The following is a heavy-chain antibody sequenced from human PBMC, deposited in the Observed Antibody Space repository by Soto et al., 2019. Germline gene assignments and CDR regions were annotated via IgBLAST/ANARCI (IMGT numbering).Heavy chain of an antibody. D-gene: IGHD6-6*01. CDR3: ATASSIGGRLWYFDL. CDR2: LDPEDGET. CDR1: GSIFTDYY. V-gene: IGHV1-69-2*01. Sequence: EVQLGQSGAEVKKPGATVKISCKVSGSIFTDYYVYWVQQAPGKGREWMRFLDPEDGETMYAEKFQGRITITADTSTETDYMELSSLRSEDTAVYYCATASSIGGRLWYFDLWGRGTLVTVSS. J-gene: IGHJ2*01.